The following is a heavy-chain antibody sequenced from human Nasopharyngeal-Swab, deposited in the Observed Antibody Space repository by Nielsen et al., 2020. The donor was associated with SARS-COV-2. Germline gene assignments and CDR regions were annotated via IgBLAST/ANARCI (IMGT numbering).Heavy chain of an antibody. D-gene: IGHD2-15*01. J-gene: IGHJ6*02. CDR1: GYTFTGYY. Sequence: ASVKVSRKASGYTFTGYYMHWVRQAPGQGLEWMGRINPNSGGTNYAQKFQGRVTMTRDTSISTAYMELSRLRSDDTAVYYCARDQIVQVRLAYYYYGMDVWGQGTTVTVSS. V-gene: IGHV1-2*06. CDR3: ARDQIVQVRLAYYYYGMDV. CDR2: INPNSGGT.